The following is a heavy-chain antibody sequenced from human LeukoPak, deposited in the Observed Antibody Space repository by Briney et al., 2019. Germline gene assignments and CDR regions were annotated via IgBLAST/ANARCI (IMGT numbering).Heavy chain of an antibody. Sequence: GGSLRLSCAASGFTFSSYSMNWVRQAPGKGLEWVSSLSSSSSYIYYADSVKGRFTISRDNAKNSLYLQMNSLRAEDTAVYYCASTRLRIAVAGTVFDPWGQGTLVTVSS. J-gene: IGHJ5*02. CDR2: LSSSSSYI. V-gene: IGHV3-21*01. CDR3: ASTRLRIAVAGTVFDP. D-gene: IGHD6-19*01. CDR1: GFTFSSYS.